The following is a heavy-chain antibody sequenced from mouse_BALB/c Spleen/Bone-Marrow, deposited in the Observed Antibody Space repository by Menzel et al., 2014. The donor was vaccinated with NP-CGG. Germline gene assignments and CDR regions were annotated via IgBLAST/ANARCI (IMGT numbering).Heavy chain of an antibody. J-gene: IGHJ2*01. CDR3: ARQDRVYYLDY. V-gene: IGHV5-9-3*01. Sequence: EVKLVESGGGLVKPGGSLKLSCTASGFTFTSYAMSWVRQTPEKRLEWVATISSAGIHTYYVDTVKGRFTISRDNAKNTLFLHMSSLRSEDTAMYYCARQDRVYYLDYWGQGTTLTVSS. CDR2: ISSAGIHT. CDR1: GFTFTSYA.